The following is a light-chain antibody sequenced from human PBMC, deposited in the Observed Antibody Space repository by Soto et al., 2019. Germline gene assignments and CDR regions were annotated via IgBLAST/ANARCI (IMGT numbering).Light chain of an antibody. V-gene: IGLV2-11*01. CDR2: DVS. Sequence: QSVLTQPRSVSGSPGQSVIISCTGTSNDVGAYNYVSWYQQHPGKAPRLVIYDVSKRPSGVPARFSGSKSGNTASLTISGLQADDEAEYFCCSYAVRDTFYVFGTGTQLTVL. J-gene: IGLJ1*01. CDR1: SNDVGAYNY. CDR3: CSYAVRDTFYV.